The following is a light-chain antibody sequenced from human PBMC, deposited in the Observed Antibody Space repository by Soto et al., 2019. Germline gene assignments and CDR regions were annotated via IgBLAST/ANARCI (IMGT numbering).Light chain of an antibody. CDR1: QSVSGC. CDR2: DAS. CDR3: QQRCNWYSVT. Sequence: EIVSTHSPSTLSLSPGERATLSCRASQSVSGCLAWYQQKPGQAPRLLIFDASNRATGIPARFSGSGSGTDFTLTTSSLEHEDFAAYYCQQRCNWYSVTFGGGTKVDIK. V-gene: IGKV3-11*01. J-gene: IGKJ4*01.